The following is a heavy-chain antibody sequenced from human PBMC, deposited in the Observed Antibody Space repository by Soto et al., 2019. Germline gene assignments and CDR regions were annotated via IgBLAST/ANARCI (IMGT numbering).Heavy chain of an antibody. Sequence: PGGSLRLSCAASGFTFSSYAMHWVRQAPGKGLEWVAVISYDGSNKYYADSVKGRFTISRDNSKNTLYLQMNSLRAEDTAVYYCARDRYSGYESYGMDVWSQGTTVTVSS. CDR3: ARDRYSGYESYGMDV. CDR2: ISYDGSNK. J-gene: IGHJ6*02. D-gene: IGHD5-12*01. CDR1: GFTFSSYA. V-gene: IGHV3-30-3*01.